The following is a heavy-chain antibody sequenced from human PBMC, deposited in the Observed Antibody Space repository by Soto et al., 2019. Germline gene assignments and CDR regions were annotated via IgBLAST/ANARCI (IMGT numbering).Heavy chain of an antibody. Sequence: ASVKVSCQVSGYTLTELSMHWVRQAPGKGLEWMGGFDPEDGETIYAQKFQGRVTMTEDTSTDTAYMELSSLRSEDTAVYYCATAPRYYYDSSGYSLIDYWGQGTLVTVSS. CDR1: GYTLTELS. CDR2: FDPEDGET. J-gene: IGHJ4*02. CDR3: ATAPRYYYDSSGYSLIDY. D-gene: IGHD3-22*01. V-gene: IGHV1-24*01.